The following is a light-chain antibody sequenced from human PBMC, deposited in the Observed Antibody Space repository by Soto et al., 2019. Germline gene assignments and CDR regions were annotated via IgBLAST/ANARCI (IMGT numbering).Light chain of an antibody. CDR3: CSYAASSIYV. J-gene: IGLJ1*01. CDR2: EGS. CDR1: SSDVGSYNL. V-gene: IGLV2-23*01. Sequence: QSALTQPASVSGSPGQSITISCTGTSSDVGSYNLVSWYQQYPGKAPKFMIYEGSKRPSGVSNRFSGSKSGNTASLTISGLQAEDEADYYCCSYAASSIYVFGTGTKVTVL.